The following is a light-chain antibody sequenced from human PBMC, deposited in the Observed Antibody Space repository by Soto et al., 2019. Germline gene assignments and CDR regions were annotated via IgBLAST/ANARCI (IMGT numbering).Light chain of an antibody. CDR3: QQLNSYSGT. CDR1: QGISSY. Sequence: DIQLTQSPSFLSASVGDRVTITCRASQGISSYLAWYQQKPGKAPKLLIYAASTLQSGVPSRFSGSGSGTEFTLTISSVQPEDFATYYCQQLNSYSGTFGQGTKLEIK. J-gene: IGKJ2*01. CDR2: AAS. V-gene: IGKV1-9*01.